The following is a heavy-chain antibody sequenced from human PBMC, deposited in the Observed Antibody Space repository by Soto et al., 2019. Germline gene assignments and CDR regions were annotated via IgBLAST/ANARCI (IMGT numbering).Heavy chain of an antibody. D-gene: IGHD3-10*01. Sequence: GGSLRLSCAASGFTFSSYGMHWVRQAPGKGLEWVAVIWYDGSNKYYADSVKGRFTTSRDNSKNTLYLQMNSLRAEDTAVYYCARDPYGSGSYYIYYYYMDVWGKGTTVTVSS. CDR3: ARDPYGSGSYYIYYYYMDV. CDR2: IWYDGSNK. CDR1: GFTFSSYG. J-gene: IGHJ6*03. V-gene: IGHV3-33*01.